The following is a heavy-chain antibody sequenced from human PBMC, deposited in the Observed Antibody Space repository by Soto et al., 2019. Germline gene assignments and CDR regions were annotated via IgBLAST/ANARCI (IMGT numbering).Heavy chain of an antibody. Sequence: LGGSLRLSCAASGFTFDDYAMHWVRQAPGKGLEWVSGISWNSGSIGYADCVKGRFTISRDNAKNSLYLQMNSLRAEDTALYYCAKGSVASNSSGWYYYYYYYMDVWGKGTTVTVSS. CDR3: AKGSVASNSSGWYYYYYYYMDV. J-gene: IGHJ6*03. CDR2: ISWNSGSI. D-gene: IGHD6-19*01. V-gene: IGHV3-9*01. CDR1: GFTFDDYA.